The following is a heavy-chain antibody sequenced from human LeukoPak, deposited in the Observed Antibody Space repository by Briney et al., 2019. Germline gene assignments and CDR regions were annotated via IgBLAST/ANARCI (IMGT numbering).Heavy chain of an antibody. D-gene: IGHD5-24*01. J-gene: IGHJ4*02. Sequence: PGGSLRLSCAASGFTFSNNAMSWVRQAPGKGLEWVSGISGGGDSTSYADSVKGRFTISRDNSRNTLYLQMNSLRAEDTAIHYCAKDAPYVDMATMVKAYFFDYWGQGTLVTVSS. CDR2: ISGGGDST. V-gene: IGHV3-23*01. CDR3: AKDAPYVDMATMVKAYFFDY. CDR1: GFTFSNNA.